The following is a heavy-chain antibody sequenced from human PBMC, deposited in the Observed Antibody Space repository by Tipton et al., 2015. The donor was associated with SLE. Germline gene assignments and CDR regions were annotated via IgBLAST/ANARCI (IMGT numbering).Heavy chain of an antibody. CDR2: IYTSGST. CDR3: ARAAYYYGSGSYSDY. Sequence: TLSLTCAVYGGSFSGYYWSWIRQPAGKGLEWIGRIYTSGSTNYNPSLKSRVTISVDTSKNQFSLKLSSVTAADTAVYYCARAAYYYGSGSYSDYWGQGTLVTVSS. V-gene: IGHV4-59*10. CDR1: GGSFSGYY. D-gene: IGHD3-10*01. J-gene: IGHJ4*02.